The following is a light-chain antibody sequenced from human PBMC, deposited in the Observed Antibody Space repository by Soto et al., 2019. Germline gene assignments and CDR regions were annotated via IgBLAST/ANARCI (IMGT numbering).Light chain of an antibody. CDR2: KAS. CDR1: QSISSW. J-gene: IGKJ1*01. CDR3: QQYNSYSGT. V-gene: IGKV1-5*03. Sequence: DIQVTQSPSTLSASVRDRVTITCLASQSISSWLAWYQQKPGKAPKLLIYKASSLESGVPSRFSGSGSGTEFTLTISSLQPDDFATYYCQQYNSYSGTFGQGTKVDI.